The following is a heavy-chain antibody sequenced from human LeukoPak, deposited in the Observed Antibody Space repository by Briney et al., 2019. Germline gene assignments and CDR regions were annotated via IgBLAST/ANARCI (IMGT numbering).Heavy chain of an antibody. J-gene: IGHJ5*02. CDR2: ISGNGGYT. Sequence: GGSLRLSCAASGFTFSTYAMLWVRQAPGKGLEYVSSISGNGGYTYYASSVKGRFTISRDNSKNTLFLQMGSLRAEDMAVYYCAAQGTTTGGFDPLGQGTLVTVSS. V-gene: IGHV3-64*01. CDR3: AAQGTTTGGFDP. D-gene: IGHD1/OR15-1a*01. CDR1: GFTFSTYA.